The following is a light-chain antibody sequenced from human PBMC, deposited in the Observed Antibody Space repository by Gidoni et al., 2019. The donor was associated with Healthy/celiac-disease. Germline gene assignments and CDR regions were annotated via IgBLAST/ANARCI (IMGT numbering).Light chain of an antibody. Sequence: DIKMTQSPSSLSASVGDRDTITCQASQDISNYLNWYQQKPGKAPKLLIYDASNLETGVPSRFSGSGSGTDFTFTISSLQPEDIATYYCQQYDNLPPYSFGQGTKLEIK. J-gene: IGKJ2*03. V-gene: IGKV1-33*01. CDR3: QQYDNLPPYS. CDR2: DAS. CDR1: QDISNY.